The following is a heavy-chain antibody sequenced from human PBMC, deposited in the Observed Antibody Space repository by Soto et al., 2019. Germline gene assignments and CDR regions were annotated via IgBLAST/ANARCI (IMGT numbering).Heavy chain of an antibody. CDR1: GGYISSAGSF. D-gene: IGHD5-12*01. CDR3: ARGYSPPYWFDS. J-gene: IGHJ5*01. CDR2: MSHSETT. Sequence: QVQLQESGPGLMKPSQTLSLTCTVSGGYISSAGSFWSWVRQHPGKGLEWIGYMSHSETTHYNSSLKIRVTISLDTSTTHFSLTLGSVTASHTTVYYCARGYSPPYWFDSWGPGTLVIVSS. V-gene: IGHV4-31*03.